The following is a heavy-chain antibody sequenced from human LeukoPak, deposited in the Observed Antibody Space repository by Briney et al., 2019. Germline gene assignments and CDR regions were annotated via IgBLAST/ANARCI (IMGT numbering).Heavy chain of an antibody. J-gene: IGHJ4*02. Sequence: PSETLSLTCSVSGFSISSGYHWGWIRQSPGKGLVWIGTIFRTGSAYYNASLKSRATIAVDTSTNQFSLKLGSVTAADTAVYYCARLTYSYDSASSGYYYFDNWGQGALVSVSP. CDR2: IFRTGSA. V-gene: IGHV4-38-2*01. CDR3: ARLTYSYDSASSGYYYFDN. CDR1: GFSISSGYH. D-gene: IGHD3-22*01.